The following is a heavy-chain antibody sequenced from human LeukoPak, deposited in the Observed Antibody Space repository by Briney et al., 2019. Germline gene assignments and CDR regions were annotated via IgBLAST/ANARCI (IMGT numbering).Heavy chain of an antibody. J-gene: IGHJ4*02. CDR2: IWYDGSNK. D-gene: IGHD5-12*01. V-gene: IGHV3-33*01. CDR3: ARGRAREFDY. Sequence: PGRSLRLSCAASGFTFSSYGMHWVRQAPGKGLEWVAVIWYDGSNKYYADSVKGRLTISRDNSKNTLYLQMNSLRAEDTAVYYCARGRAREFDYWGQGTLVTVSS. CDR1: GFTFSSYG.